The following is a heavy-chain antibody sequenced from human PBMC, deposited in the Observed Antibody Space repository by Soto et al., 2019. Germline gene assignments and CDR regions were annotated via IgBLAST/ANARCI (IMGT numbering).Heavy chain of an antibody. J-gene: IGHJ4*02. CDR3: ARDVVSSHGPGNTHYFDY. V-gene: IGHV4-59*12. D-gene: IGHD2-2*01. CDR2: IYYNGNT. Sequence: SETLSLTCTVSGGSISSYYWSWIRQPPGKGLEWIAYIYYNGNTYYNPSLKSRATISLDTSRNQFFLNLNSVTAADTAVYYCARDVVSSHGPGNTHYFDYWGQGTLVTVYS. CDR1: GGSISSYY.